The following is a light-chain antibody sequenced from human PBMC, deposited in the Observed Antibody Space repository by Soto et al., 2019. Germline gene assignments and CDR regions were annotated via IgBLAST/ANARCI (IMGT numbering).Light chain of an antibody. CDR3: QHYGGMWT. V-gene: IGKV3-20*01. J-gene: IGKJ1*01. CDR1: QSVSSSY. CDR2: GAS. Sequence: EILLTQSPGTLSLSPGERGTLSCRASQSVSSSYLAWYQQKPGQAPRLLIYGASSRATGIPDRLSGSGSGTEFILTIRSLQPDDFASYCCQHYGGMWTFGQGTKVDIK.